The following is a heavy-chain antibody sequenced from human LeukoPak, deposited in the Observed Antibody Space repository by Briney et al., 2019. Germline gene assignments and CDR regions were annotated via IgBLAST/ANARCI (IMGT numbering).Heavy chain of an antibody. CDR1: GFTFSSYS. CDR3: ARHRITMVRGVPNYYYYGMDV. J-gene: IGHJ6*02. V-gene: IGHV3-48*01. D-gene: IGHD3-10*01. CDR2: ISSSSSTI. Sequence: PGGSLRLSCAASGFTFSSYSMNWVRQAPGKGLEWVSYISSSSSTIYYADSVKGRFTISRDNAKNSLYLQMNSLRAEDTAVYYCARHRITMVRGVPNYYYYGMDVWGQGTTVTVSS.